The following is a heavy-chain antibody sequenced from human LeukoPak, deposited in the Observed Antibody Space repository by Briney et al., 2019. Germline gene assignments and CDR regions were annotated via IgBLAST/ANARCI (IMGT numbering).Heavy chain of an antibody. CDR1: GYTFAAHY. J-gene: IGHJ4*02. CDR2: IDPNSGGT. Sequence: GASVKVSCKASGYTFAAHYIHWVQHAPGQGLEWMGWIDPNSGGTLYAQNFQGRVTMTSDTSVNTVYMDLSGLRSDDTAVYFCTRGHGKSRQYLADFDYWGQGTLVTVSS. D-gene: IGHD4-11*01. CDR3: TRGHGKSRQYLADFDY. V-gene: IGHV1-2*03.